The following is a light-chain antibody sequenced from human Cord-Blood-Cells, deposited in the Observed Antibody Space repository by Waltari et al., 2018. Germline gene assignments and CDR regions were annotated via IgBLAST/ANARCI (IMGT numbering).Light chain of an antibody. CDR1: SSDVGGYNY. J-gene: IGLJ1*01. CDR2: DVS. Sequence: QSALTQPASVSGSPGQSITISCTGTSSDVGGYNYVSWYQQHPGKAPKLMIYDVSKRPSGVSNRFSGSKSGNTASLTISVLQAEAEADYYCSSYTSSSPLVFGTGTKVTVL. V-gene: IGLV2-14*01. CDR3: SSYTSSSPLV.